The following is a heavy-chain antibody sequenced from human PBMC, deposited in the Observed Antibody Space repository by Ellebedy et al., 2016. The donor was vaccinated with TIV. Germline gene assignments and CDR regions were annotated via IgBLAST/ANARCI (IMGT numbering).Heavy chain of an antibody. V-gene: IGHV4-59*08. CDR2: IYYSGST. D-gene: IGHD1-26*01. CDR1: GGSISSNY. J-gene: IGHJ4*02. CDR3: ARGPPKWDVPLDLDW. Sequence: MPSETLSLTCTVSGGSISSNYWSWIRQPPGKGLEWIGYIYYSGSTNYNPSLKSRVTISVDTSKNQFSLKLSSVTAADTAVYYCARGPPKWDVPLDLDWWGQGTLVIVSS.